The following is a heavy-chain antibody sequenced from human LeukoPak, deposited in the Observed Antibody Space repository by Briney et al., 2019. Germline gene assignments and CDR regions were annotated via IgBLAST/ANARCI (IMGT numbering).Heavy chain of an antibody. CDR1: GLTFSSYA. CDR3: AKVSTVTSNFDY. CDR2: IDNSGFTT. D-gene: IGHD4-17*01. V-gene: IGHV3-23*01. J-gene: IGHJ4*02. Sequence: PPGGSLRLSCAASGLTFSSYAFNWVRQAPGKGLEWVSAIDNSGFTTYYADSVRGRFTISRDNVKNTLYLQMNSLRAEDTAVYYCAKVSTVTSNFDYWGQGTLVTVSS.